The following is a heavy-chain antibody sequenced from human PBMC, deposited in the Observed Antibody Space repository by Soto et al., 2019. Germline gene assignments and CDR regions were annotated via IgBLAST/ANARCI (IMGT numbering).Heavy chain of an antibody. CDR2: ISGSGTTI. CDR1: GFTFSTFE. Sequence: PGGSLRLSCAASGFTFSTFEMNWVRQAPGKGLEWISYISGSGTTIHYADSVKGRFTISRDNAKNSLFLHMNRLRAEDTAVYYCARGGSRLTMIDFVDIWGQGTTVTVSS. D-gene: IGHD3-22*01. CDR3: ARGGSRLTMIDFVDI. J-gene: IGHJ6*02. V-gene: IGHV3-48*03.